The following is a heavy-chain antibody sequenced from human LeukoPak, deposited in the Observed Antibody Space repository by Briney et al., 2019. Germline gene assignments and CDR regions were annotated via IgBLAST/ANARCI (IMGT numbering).Heavy chain of an antibody. Sequence: ASVKVSCKASGYTFTSYAMHWVRQAPGQRLEWMGWINAGNGNTKYSQKFQGRVTITRDTSASTAYMELSSLRSEDTAVYYCARAMTTVTSDAFDIWGQGTMVTVSS. CDR1: GYTFTSYA. D-gene: IGHD4-17*01. J-gene: IGHJ3*02. CDR2: INAGNGNT. CDR3: ARAMTTVTSDAFDI. V-gene: IGHV1-3*01.